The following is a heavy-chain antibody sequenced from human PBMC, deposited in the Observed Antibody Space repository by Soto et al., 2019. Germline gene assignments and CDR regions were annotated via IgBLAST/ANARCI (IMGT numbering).Heavy chain of an antibody. Sequence: HPGGSLRLSCTGSGFIFTNYAMSWVRQAPGRGLEWVSSLNGGGDRPHYADSVKGRFSSSRDNSKNTLYLQMNGLSADDTAVYYCAKDPGNARYFDSWGQGALVTVSS. CDR1: GFIFTNYA. CDR2: LNGGGDRP. J-gene: IGHJ4*02. V-gene: IGHV3-23*01. D-gene: IGHD3-9*01. CDR3: AKDPGNARYFDS.